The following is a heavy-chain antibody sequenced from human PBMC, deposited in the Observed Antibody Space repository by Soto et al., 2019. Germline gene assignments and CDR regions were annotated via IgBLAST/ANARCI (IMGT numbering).Heavy chain of an antibody. CDR2: TYYRSKWYN. Sequence: SQTLSLTCAISGDSVSSNSVAWNWIRQSPSRGLEWLGRTYYRSKWYNDYAVSVKSRISINPDTSKNQFSLQLNSLTPEDTAVYYCAGGYTTGWLVYWGQGTLVTVS. CDR1: GDSVSSNSVA. CDR3: AGGYTTGWLVY. V-gene: IGHV6-1*01. J-gene: IGHJ4*02. D-gene: IGHD6-19*01.